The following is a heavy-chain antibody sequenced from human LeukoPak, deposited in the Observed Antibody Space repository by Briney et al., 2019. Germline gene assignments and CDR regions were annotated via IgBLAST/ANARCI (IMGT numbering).Heavy chain of an antibody. V-gene: IGHV3-21*01. J-gene: IGHJ4*02. CDR2: ISSSSSYI. Sequence: GGSLRLSCAAPGFTFSSYSMNWVRQALGKGVGWGSSISSSSSYIYYADSVKGRFTISRDNAKNSLYLQMNSLRAEDTAVYYCARVGSGGSLFDYWGQGTLVTVSS. D-gene: IGHD2-15*01. CDR3: ARVGSGGSLFDY. CDR1: GFTFSSYS.